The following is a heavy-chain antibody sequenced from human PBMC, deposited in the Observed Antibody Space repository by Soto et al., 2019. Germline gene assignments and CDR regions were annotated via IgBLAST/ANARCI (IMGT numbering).Heavy chain of an antibody. D-gene: IGHD6-13*01. CDR1: GGSFSGYY. CDR3: ARARYSSSWYLY. Sequence: LSLTCAVYGGSFSGYYWSWIRQPPGKGLEWIGEINHSGSTNYNPSLKSRVTISVDTSKNQFSLKLSSVTAADTAVYYCARARYSSSWYLYWGQGTLVTVSS. CDR2: INHSGST. V-gene: IGHV4-34*01. J-gene: IGHJ4*02.